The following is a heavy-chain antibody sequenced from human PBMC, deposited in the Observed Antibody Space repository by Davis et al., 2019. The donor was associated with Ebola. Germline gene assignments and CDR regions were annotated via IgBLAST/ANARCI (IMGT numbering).Heavy chain of an antibody. CDR1: GFTFSDYY. D-gene: IGHD2-2*01. CDR2: ISSSSSYT. J-gene: IGHJ6*02. Sequence: GGSLRLSCAASGFTFSDYYMSWIRQAPGKGLEWVSYISSSSSYTNYADSVKGRFTISRDNSKNTLYLQMNSLRAEDTAVYYCAKDEYQLLSGSWVVWGQGTTVTVSS. V-gene: IGHV3-11*05. CDR3: AKDEYQLLSGSWVV.